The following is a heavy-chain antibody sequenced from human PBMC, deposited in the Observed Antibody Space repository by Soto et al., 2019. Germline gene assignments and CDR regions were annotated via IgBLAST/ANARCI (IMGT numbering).Heavy chain of an antibody. CDR1: GGSFSGYY. J-gene: IGHJ6*03. CDR2: INHSGST. CDR3: ARLGTGIAARARYYYYYYMDV. D-gene: IGHD6-6*01. V-gene: IGHV4-34*01. Sequence: QVQLHQWGAGLLKPSETLSLTCAVYGGSFSGYYWSWIRQPPGKGLEWIGEINHSGSTNYNPSLKRRVTISVDTTKNQFSLKLSSVTAADTAVYYCARLGTGIAARARYYYYYYMDVWGKGTTVTVSS.